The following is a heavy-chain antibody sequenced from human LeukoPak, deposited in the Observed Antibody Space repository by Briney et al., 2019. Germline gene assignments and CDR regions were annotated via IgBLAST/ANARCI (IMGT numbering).Heavy chain of an antibody. CDR2: IAYDGSRA. D-gene: IGHD1-14*01. CDR3: TRYKKDLFDY. Sequence: PGASLRPSCAGSGFSFSGYGMHWFRQPPGKGLEWVAVIAYDGSRAFYADSVKGRFTISRDNTKNTMSVQIDDLRAEDTAVYYCTRYKKDLFDYWGEGTLVTVSS. J-gene: IGHJ4*02. V-gene: IGHV3-33*03. CDR1: GFSFSGYG.